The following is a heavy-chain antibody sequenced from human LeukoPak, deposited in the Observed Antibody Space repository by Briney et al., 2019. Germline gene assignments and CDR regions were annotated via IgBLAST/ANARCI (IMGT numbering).Heavy chain of an antibody. V-gene: IGHV4-4*02. J-gene: IGHJ6*03. CDR2: IYHSGST. CDR3: ARGRDQSYYYYYMDV. Sequence: PSETLSLTCAVSGGSISSSNWWSWVRQPPGKGLEWIGEIYHSGSTNYNPSLKSRVTISVDKSKNQFSLKLSSVTAADTAVYYCARGRDQSYYYYYMDVWGKGTTVTVSS. CDR1: GGSISSSNW.